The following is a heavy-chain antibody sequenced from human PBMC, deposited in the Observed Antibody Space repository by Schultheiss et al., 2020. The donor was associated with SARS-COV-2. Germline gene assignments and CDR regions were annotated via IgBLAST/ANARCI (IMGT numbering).Heavy chain of an antibody. V-gene: IGHV4-59*12. J-gene: IGHJ4*02. Sequence: SETLSLTCAVYGGSFSGYYWSWIRQPPGKGLEWIGYIYYSGSTNYNPSLKSRVTISVDTSKNQFSLKLSSVTAADTAVYYCARARTRYSSSWYYFDYWGQGTLVTVSS. CDR1: GGSFSGYY. CDR3: ARARTRYSSSWYYFDY. CDR2: IYYSGST. D-gene: IGHD6-13*01.